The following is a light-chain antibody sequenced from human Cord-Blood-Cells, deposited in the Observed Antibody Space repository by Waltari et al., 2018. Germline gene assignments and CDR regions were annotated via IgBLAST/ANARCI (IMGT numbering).Light chain of an antibody. V-gene: IGLV3-19*01. J-gene: IGLJ2*01. Sequence: SSELTQDPAVSVALGQTVRITCQGDSLRSYYARWDQQKPGQAPVLVIYGKNNRPSGIPDRFSGSSSGNTASLTSAGAQAEDEADYYCNSRDSSGNHLVFGGGTKLTVL. CDR1: SLRSYY. CDR3: NSRDSSGNHLV. CDR2: GKN.